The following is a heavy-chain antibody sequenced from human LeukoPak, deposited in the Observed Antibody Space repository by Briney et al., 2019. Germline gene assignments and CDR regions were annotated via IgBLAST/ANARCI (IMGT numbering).Heavy chain of an antibody. Sequence: GGSLRLSCAASGFTLSTYAMSWVRQTPGKGLEWVAATSSSDAGTYHADSVRGRFTISRNNSKNTLYLQMNSLRAEDAAVYFCAKAPVTSCRGAYCYPFDSWGQGTLVTVSS. D-gene: IGHD2-21*01. J-gene: IGHJ4*02. V-gene: IGHV3-23*01. CDR3: AKAPVTSCRGAYCYPFDS. CDR2: TSSSDAGT. CDR1: GFTLSTYA.